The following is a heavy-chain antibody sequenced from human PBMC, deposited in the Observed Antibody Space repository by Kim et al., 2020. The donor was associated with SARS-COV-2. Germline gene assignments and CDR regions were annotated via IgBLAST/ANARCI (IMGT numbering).Heavy chain of an antibody. CDR3: ARVLVDTAMVTGFDY. V-gene: IGHV4-59*01. D-gene: IGHD5-18*01. Sequence: PSLKSRVTISVDTSKNQFSLKLSSVTAADTAVYYCARVLVDTAMVTGFDYWGQGTLVTVSS. J-gene: IGHJ4*02.